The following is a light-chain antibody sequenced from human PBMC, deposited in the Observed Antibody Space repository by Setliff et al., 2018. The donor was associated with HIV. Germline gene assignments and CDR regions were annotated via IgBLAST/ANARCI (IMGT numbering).Light chain of an antibody. CDR2: EVS. J-gene: IGLJ1*01. CDR3: SSYTRNSTHV. CDR1: SSDVGAFNY. Sequence: LTQPASVSGSPGQSITISCTGTSSDVGAFNYVSWYQHHPDKAPKLILYEVSNRPSGVSNRFSGSKFDNTASLTISGLQPEDETDYYCSSYTRNSTHVFGTGTKVTVL. V-gene: IGLV2-14*01.